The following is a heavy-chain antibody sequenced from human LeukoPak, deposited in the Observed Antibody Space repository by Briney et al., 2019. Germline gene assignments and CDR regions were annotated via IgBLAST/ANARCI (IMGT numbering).Heavy chain of an antibody. Sequence: SETLSLTCSVSGGSVSNYQWGWIRQPPGKGLEWIAYISYSGNTNYNPSLRSRVTISIDTSKNQFSLRLTSVTAADTAVYYCTRWAGLGPWDYWGQGTLVTVSS. CDR1: GGSVSNYQ. CDR3: TRWAGLGPWDY. V-gene: IGHV4-59*02. D-gene: IGHD6-19*01. J-gene: IGHJ4*02. CDR2: ISYSGNT.